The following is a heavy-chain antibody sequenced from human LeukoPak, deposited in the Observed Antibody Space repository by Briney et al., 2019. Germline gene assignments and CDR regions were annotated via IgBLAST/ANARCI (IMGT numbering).Heavy chain of an antibody. CDR2: ISSSGSTI. CDR3: ARAEYYYDSSGYSAVDY. D-gene: IGHD3-22*01. Sequence: PGGSLRLSCAASGFTFSSYEMNWVRQAPGKGLEWVSYISSSGSTIYYADSVKGRFTISRDNAKNSLYLQMNSLRAEDTAVYYCARAEYYYDSSGYSAVDYWGQGTLVTVSS. CDR1: GFTFSSYE. V-gene: IGHV3-48*03. J-gene: IGHJ4*02.